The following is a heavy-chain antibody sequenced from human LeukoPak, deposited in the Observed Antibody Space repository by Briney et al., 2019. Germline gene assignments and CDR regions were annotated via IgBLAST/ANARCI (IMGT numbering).Heavy chain of an antibody. D-gene: IGHD3-10*01. J-gene: IGHJ6*03. V-gene: IGHV3-53*01. CDR3: AKVMKGSERLTMVRGVIIKTAGLYYMDV. Sequence: GGSLRLSCAASGFTVSSNYMSWVRQAPGKGLEWVSVIYSGGSTYYSDSVKGRFTISRDNSKNTVYLQMNSLRAEDTAVYYCAKVMKGSERLTMVRGVIIKTAGLYYMDVWGKGTTVTVSS. CDR1: GFTVSSNY. CDR2: IYSGGST.